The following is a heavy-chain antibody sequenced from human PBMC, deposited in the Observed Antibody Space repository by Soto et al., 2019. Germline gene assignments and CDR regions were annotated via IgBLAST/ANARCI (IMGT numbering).Heavy chain of an antibody. V-gene: IGHV4-34*01. J-gene: IGHJ4*02. CDR1: GGSFSGYY. Sequence: QVQLQQWGAGLLKPSETLSLTCAVYGGSFSGYYWSWIRQPPGKGLEWIGEINHSGSTNYNPSLRSRVTIPVXXSXNXXPLKLSSVTAADPAVYYCARVPDIIVVVPAAHFDYWGQGTLVTVSS. CDR3: ARVPDIIVVVPAAHFDY. CDR2: INHSGST. D-gene: IGHD2-2*01.